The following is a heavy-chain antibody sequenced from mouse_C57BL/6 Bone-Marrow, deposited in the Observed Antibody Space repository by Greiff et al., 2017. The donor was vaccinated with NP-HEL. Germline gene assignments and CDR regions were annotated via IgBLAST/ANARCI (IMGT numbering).Heavy chain of an antibody. CDR2: FYPGSGSI. Sequence: QVQLQQSGAELVKPGASVKLSCKASGYTFTEYTIHWVKQRSGQGLEWIGWFYPGSGSIKYNEKFKDKATLTADKSSSTVYMELSRLTSEDSAVHFCARPPPYDYDGPYYFDYWGQGTTLTVSS. CDR3: ARPPPYDYDGPYYFDY. D-gene: IGHD2-4*01. CDR1: GYTFTEYT. V-gene: IGHV1-62-2*01. J-gene: IGHJ2*01.